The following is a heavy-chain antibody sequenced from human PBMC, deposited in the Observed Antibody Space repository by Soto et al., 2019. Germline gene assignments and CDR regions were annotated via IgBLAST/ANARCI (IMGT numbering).Heavy chain of an antibody. Sequence: QVQLVQSGAEVKKPGSSVKVSCKASGGTFSSYAISWVRQAPGQGLEWMGGIIPIFGTANYAQKFQGRVTITADESTRKAYMELSSLRSEHTAVYYCARGRGSGEIAVAGDYWGQGTLVTVSS. CDR1: GGTFSSYA. V-gene: IGHV1-69*01. D-gene: IGHD6-19*01. CDR2: IIPIFGTA. CDR3: ARGRGSGEIAVAGDY. J-gene: IGHJ4*02.